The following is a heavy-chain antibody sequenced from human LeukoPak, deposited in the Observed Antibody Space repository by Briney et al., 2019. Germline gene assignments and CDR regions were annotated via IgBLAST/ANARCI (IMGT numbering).Heavy chain of an antibody. J-gene: IGHJ4*02. Sequence: GGSLRLSCAASGFTVSSNYMSWVRQAPGKGLEWGSVIYSGGSTYYADSVKGRFTISRDNSKNTLYLQMNSLRAEDTAVYYCARCTAMVYDYWGQGTLVTVSS. CDR3: ARCTAMVYDY. V-gene: IGHV3-53*01. CDR2: IYSGGST. CDR1: GFTVSSNY. D-gene: IGHD5-18*01.